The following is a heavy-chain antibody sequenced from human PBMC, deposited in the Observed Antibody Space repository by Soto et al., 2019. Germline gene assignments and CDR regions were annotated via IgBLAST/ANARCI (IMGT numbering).Heavy chain of an antibody. V-gene: IGHV3-30*18. CDR3: AKADGSGSPFDY. CDR1: GFTFSSYG. D-gene: IGHD3-10*01. J-gene: IGHJ4*02. CDR2: ISYDGSNK. Sequence: QVQLVESGGGVVQPGRSLRLSYAASGFTFSSYGMHWVRQAPGKGLEWVAVISYDGSNKYYADSVKGRFTISRDNSKNTLYLQMNSLRAEDTAVYYCAKADGSGSPFDYWGQGTLVTVSS.